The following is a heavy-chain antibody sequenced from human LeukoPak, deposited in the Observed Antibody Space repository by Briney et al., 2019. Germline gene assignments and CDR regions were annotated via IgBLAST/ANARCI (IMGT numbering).Heavy chain of an antibody. D-gene: IGHD6-19*01. V-gene: IGHV4-34*01. CDR3: ARVDGGAIAVAGFFDY. Sequence: SGTLSLTCAVYGGSFSGYYWSWIRQPPGKGLEWIGEINHSGSTNYNPSLKSRVTISVDTSKNQFSLKLSSVTAADTAVYYCARVDGGAIAVAGFFDYWGQGTLVTVSS. CDR1: GGSFSGYY. CDR2: INHSGST. J-gene: IGHJ4*02.